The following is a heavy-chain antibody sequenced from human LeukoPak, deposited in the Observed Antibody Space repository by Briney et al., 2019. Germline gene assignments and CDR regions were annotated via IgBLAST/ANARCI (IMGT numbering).Heavy chain of an antibody. CDR3: VRDSGEIPNTYYYDSSGYLHY. CDR2: IWYDGSNK. Sequence: GRSLRLSCAASGFTFNTYGMHWVRQAPGKGLEWVAVIWYDGSNKYYADSVRGRFTISRDNSKNTLYLQMNSLRAEDTAVYFCVRDSGEIPNTYYYDSSGYLHYWGPGTLVTVSS. D-gene: IGHD3-22*01. CDR1: GFTFNTYG. J-gene: IGHJ4*02. V-gene: IGHV3-33*01.